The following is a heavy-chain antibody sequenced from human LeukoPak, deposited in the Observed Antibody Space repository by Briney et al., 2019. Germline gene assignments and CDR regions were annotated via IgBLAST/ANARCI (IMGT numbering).Heavy chain of an antibody. CDR3: AKHDSSSDY. CDR1: GFIVIQYG. D-gene: IGHD6-19*01. V-gene: IGHV3-30*02. Sequence: PGGSLRLSCGASGFIVIQYGMHWVRQAPGKGLAWVAFLQRDGNNNYYADSVKGRFTISIDNSKNTLYLQMNSLRAEDTAVYYCAKHDSSSDYWGQGTLVTVSS. J-gene: IGHJ4*02. CDR2: LQRDGNNN.